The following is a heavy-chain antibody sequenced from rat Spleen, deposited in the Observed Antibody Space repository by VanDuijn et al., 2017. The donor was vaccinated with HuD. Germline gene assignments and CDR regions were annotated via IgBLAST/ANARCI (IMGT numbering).Heavy chain of an antibody. CDR1: GFTFSNYY. D-gene: IGHD1-11*01. J-gene: IGHJ4*01. CDR2: ISTGGGNT. V-gene: IGHV5-25*01. CDR3: ARDGGYGYDA. Sequence: EVQLVESGGGLVQPGRSMKLSCAASGFTFSNYYMAWVRQAPTKGLEWDASISTGGGNTYYRDSVKGRFTISRDNAKSTLYLQMDSLRSEDTATYYCARDGGYGYDAWGQGASVTVSS.